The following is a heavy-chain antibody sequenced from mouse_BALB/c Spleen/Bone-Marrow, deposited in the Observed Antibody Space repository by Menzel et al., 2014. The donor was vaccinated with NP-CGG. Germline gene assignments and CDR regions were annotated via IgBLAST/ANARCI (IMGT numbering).Heavy chain of an antibody. CDR2: IWAGGST. J-gene: IGHJ2*01. Sequence: VQLVESGPGLVAPSQSLSITCTVSGFSLTSYGVHWVRQPPGKGLEWLGVIWAGGSTNYNSALMSRLSISKDNSKSQVFLKMSSLQTDDTAMYYCARTGFDYWGRGTTLTVSS. V-gene: IGHV2-9*02. CDR3: ARTGFDY. D-gene: IGHD4-1*01. CDR1: GFSLTSYG.